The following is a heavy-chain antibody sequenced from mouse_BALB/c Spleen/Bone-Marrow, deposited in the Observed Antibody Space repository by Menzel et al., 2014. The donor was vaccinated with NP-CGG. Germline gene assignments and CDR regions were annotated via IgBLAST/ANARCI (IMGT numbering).Heavy chain of an antibody. J-gene: IGHJ4*01. V-gene: IGHV2-6*02. Sequence: QVQLKESGPGLVSPSQSLSIPCTVSGFSLTNYGLHWVRQPPGKGLEWLVVIWSDGSTTYNSALKSRLSINKDNSKSQVFLKMNSLQTDDTAIYYCARTGTRYAMDYWGQGTSVTVSS. D-gene: IGHD4-1*01. CDR2: IWSDGST. CDR1: GFSLTNYG. CDR3: ARTGTRYAMDY.